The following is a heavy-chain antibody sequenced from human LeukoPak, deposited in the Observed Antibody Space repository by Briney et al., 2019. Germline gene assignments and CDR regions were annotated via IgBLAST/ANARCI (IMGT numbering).Heavy chain of an antibody. D-gene: IGHD1-26*01. Sequence: ASVKVSCKASGYTFTGYYMHWVRQAPGQGLEWMGWISAYNGNTNYAQKLQGRVTMTTDTSTSTAYMELRSLRSDDTAVYYCARDLGTSGSYHYYYYGMDVWGQGTTVTVSS. J-gene: IGHJ6*02. CDR2: ISAYNGNT. CDR3: ARDLGTSGSYHYYYYGMDV. V-gene: IGHV1-18*04. CDR1: GYTFTGYY.